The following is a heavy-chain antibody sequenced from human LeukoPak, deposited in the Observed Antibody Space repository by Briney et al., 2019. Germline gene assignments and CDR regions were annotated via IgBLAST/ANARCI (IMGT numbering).Heavy chain of an antibody. CDR3: AKGGDFWSGYYYYYMDV. CDR2: ISGSGGST. D-gene: IGHD3-3*01. J-gene: IGHJ6*03. Sequence: GGSLRLSCAASGFTFSSCAMSWVRQAPGKGLEWVSAISGSGGSTYYADSVKGRFTISRDNSKNTLYLQMNSLRAEDTAVYYCAKGGDFWSGYYYYYMDVWGKGTTVTVSS. V-gene: IGHV3-23*01. CDR1: GFTFSSCA.